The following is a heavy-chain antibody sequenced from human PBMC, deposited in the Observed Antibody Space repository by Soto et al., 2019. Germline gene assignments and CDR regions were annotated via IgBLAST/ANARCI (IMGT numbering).Heavy chain of an antibody. CDR1: GFTFSSYG. D-gene: IGHD2-15*01. Sequence: GGSLRLSCAASGFTFSSYGMHWVRQAPGKGLEWVAVISYDGSNKYYADSVKGRFTISRDNSKNTLYLQMNSLRAEDTAVYYCAKGAHDIVVVVAATHFDYWGQGTLVTVSS. CDR2: ISYDGSNK. J-gene: IGHJ4*02. CDR3: AKGAHDIVVVVAATHFDY. V-gene: IGHV3-30*18.